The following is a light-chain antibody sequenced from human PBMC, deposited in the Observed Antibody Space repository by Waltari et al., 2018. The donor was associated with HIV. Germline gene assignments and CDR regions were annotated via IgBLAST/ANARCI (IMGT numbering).Light chain of an antibody. CDR3: QVWDSSALDV. CDR1: KIGSKS. J-gene: IGLJ1*01. CDR2: KHS. Sequence: SYDLTQTLSVSVALGQTATITCGGTKIGSKSVHWYQQKSGQVPVLVIYKHSNRPSGIRERFSGTNSGTTATLAITGVQAGDEADYYCQVWDSSALDVFGPGTKVTV. V-gene: IGLV3-9*01.